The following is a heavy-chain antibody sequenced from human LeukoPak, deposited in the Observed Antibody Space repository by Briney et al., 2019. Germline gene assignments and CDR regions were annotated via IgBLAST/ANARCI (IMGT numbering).Heavy chain of an antibody. D-gene: IGHD3-3*01. CDR1: VFTFSSYG. J-gene: IGHJ6*03. CDR3: ARDQWGGYQGSYYYYYYMDV. Sequence: GGSLRLSCAASVFTFSSYGMHWVRQAPGKGLEWVAVIWCDGSNKYDEDTVKGRFTISRDNSTNTLYLQMNSLRAEDTAVYYCARDQWGGYQGSYYYYYYMDVWGKGTTVTVSS. V-gene: IGHV3-33*01. CDR2: IWCDGSNK.